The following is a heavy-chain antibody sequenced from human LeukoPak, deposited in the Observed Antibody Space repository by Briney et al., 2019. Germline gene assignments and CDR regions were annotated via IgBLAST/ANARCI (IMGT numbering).Heavy chain of an antibody. D-gene: IGHD5-24*01. CDR1: GFTFSNYA. CDR3: ARGRPIEMSTIDY. J-gene: IGHJ4*02. V-gene: IGHV3-30*04. CDR2: ISYDGTYK. Sequence: GRSLRLSCAASGFTFSNYAMHWVRQAPGKGLEWVAVISYDGTYKYYADSVKGRFTVSRDNSKNTLYLQMNSLTTEDTTVYYCARGRPIEMSTIDYWGQGTLVTVSS.